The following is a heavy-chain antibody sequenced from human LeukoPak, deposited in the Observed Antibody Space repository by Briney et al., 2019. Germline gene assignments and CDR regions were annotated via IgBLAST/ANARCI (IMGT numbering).Heavy chain of an antibody. D-gene: IGHD2-21*01. J-gene: IGHJ4*02. Sequence: PGGSLRLSCAASGFTFSSYWMHWVRQAPGKGLVWVSRINTDGSSTSYADSVKGRFTISRDNAKNSLYLQMNSLRAEDTALYYCAKDPEHIVVSGYFDYWGQGTLVTVSS. CDR3: AKDPEHIVVSGYFDY. CDR1: GFTFSSYW. V-gene: IGHV3-74*01. CDR2: INTDGSST.